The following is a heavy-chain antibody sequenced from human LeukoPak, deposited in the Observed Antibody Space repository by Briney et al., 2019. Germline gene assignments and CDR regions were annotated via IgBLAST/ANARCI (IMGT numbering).Heavy chain of an antibody. D-gene: IGHD3-3*01. CDR3: ARGPGDFWSGYYYAFDI. Sequence: SETPSLTCAVYGGSFSGYYWSWIRQPPGKGLEWIGEINHSGSTNYNPSLKSRVTISVDTSKNQFSLKLSSVTAADTAVYYCARGPGDFWSGYYYAFDIWGQGTMVTVSS. J-gene: IGHJ3*02. CDR2: INHSGST. CDR1: GGSFSGYY. V-gene: IGHV4-34*01.